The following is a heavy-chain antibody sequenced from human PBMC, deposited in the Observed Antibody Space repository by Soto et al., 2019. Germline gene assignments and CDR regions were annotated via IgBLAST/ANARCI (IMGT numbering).Heavy chain of an antibody. CDR3: ARVVSGSYFDY. CDR2: IYYSGTT. Sequence: QVQLQESGPGLVKASQTLSLTCTVSGGSITTGGYFWSWIRQHPGKGLEWIGYIYYSGTTHYNPSPSSRVTIAVGTSTDQFSLKLSSVTAEDTAVYYCARVVSGSYFDYWGQGTLVTVSS. J-gene: IGHJ4*02. CDR1: GGSITTGGYF. D-gene: IGHD1-26*01. V-gene: IGHV4-31*03.